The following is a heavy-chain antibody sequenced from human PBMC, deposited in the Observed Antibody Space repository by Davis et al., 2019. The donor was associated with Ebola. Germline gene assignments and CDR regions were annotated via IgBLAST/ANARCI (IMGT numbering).Heavy chain of an antibody. D-gene: IGHD4-17*01. J-gene: IGHJ2*01. CDR3: ARATTVTSNYWYFDL. CDR1: GGTFSSYA. CDR2: ISAYNGNT. V-gene: IGHV1-18*01. Sequence: AASVKVSCKASGGTFSSYAISWVRQAPGQGLEWMGWISAYNGNTNYAQKLQGRVTMTTDTSTNTAYMELRSLRSDDTAVYYCARATTVTSNYWYFDLWGRGTPVTVSS.